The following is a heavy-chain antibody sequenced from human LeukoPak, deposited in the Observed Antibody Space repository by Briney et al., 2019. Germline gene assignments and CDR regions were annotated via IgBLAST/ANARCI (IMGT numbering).Heavy chain of an antibody. J-gene: IGHJ5*02. CDR2: INHSGST. CDR3: ASGPGLASGGWFDP. D-gene: IGHD6-25*01. Sequence: SETLSLTCAVYGGSFSGYYWSWIRQPPGKGLEWIGEINHSGSTNYNPSLKSRVTISVDTSKNQFSLKLSSVTAADTAVYYCASGPGLASGGWFDPWGQGTLVTVSS. V-gene: IGHV4-34*01. CDR1: GGSFSGYY.